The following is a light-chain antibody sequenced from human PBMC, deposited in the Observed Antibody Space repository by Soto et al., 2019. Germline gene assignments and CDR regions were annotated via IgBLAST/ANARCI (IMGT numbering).Light chain of an antibody. CDR3: QKYANNPWT. V-gene: IGKV1-5*01. CDR2: DRS. J-gene: IGKJ1*01. CDR1: QGLDRW. Sequence: TQMTQSPSTVCASVGHRVHLTCRASQGLDRWVAWYQQKPGKAPKSLIYDRSILEPGVPSRFSGSGSGTEFTLTINSLQSDDFGIYYCQKYANNPWTFGKGTKVDI.